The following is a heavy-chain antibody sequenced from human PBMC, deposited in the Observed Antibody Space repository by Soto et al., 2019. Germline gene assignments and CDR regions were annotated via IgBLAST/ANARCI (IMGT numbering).Heavy chain of an antibody. CDR1: GYTLTELS. Sequence: ASVKVSCKVSGYTLTELSMHWVRQAPGKGLEWMGGFDPEDGETIYAQKFQGRVTMTEDTSTDTAYMELSSLRSEDTAVYYCATSYPLVRGALKQYNWFDPWGQGTLVTVSS. D-gene: IGHD3-10*01. CDR3: ATSYPLVRGALKQYNWFDP. CDR2: FDPEDGET. V-gene: IGHV1-24*01. J-gene: IGHJ5*02.